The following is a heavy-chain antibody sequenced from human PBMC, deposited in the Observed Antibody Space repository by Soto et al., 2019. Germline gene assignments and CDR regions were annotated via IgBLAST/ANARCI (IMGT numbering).Heavy chain of an antibody. D-gene: IGHD3-22*01. CDR3: ARDRRYYDSSGYYDY. Sequence: ASVKVSCKASGGTFSSYAISWVRQAPGQGLEWMGGIIPIFSTANYAQKFQGRVTMTADESTSTAYMELSSLRSEDTAVYYCARDRRYYDSSGYYDYWGQGTLVTVSS. V-gene: IGHV1-69*13. CDR2: IIPIFSTA. CDR1: GGTFSSYA. J-gene: IGHJ4*02.